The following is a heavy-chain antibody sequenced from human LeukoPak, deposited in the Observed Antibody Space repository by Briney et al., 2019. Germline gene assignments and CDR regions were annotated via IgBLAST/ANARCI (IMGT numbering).Heavy chain of an antibody. J-gene: IGHJ4*02. Sequence: GGSLRLSCAASGFTFSDYYMSWIRRAPGKGLEWVSYISSSGSTIYYADSVKGRFTISRDNAKNSLYLQMNSLRAEDTAVYYCARESAEYQLPDYWGQGTLVTVSS. V-gene: IGHV3-11*01. CDR2: ISSSGSTI. CDR3: ARESAEYQLPDY. D-gene: IGHD2-2*01. CDR1: GFTFSDYY.